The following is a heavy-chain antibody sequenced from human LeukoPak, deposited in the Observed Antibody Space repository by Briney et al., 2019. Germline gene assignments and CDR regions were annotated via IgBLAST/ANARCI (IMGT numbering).Heavy chain of an antibody. V-gene: IGHV4-59*01. CDR2: IYYSGST. Sequence: PSETLSLTCTVSGGSISSYYWSWIRQPPGKGLEWIGYIYYSGSTNYNPSLKSRVTISVDTSKNQFSLKLSSVTAADTAVYYCARDREAAAANDWTYYLDYWGQGTLVTVSS. CDR1: GGSISSYY. D-gene: IGHD6-13*01. CDR3: ARDREAAAANDWTYYLDY. J-gene: IGHJ4*02.